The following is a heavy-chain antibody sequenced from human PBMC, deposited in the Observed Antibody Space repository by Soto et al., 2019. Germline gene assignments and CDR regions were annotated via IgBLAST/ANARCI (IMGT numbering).Heavy chain of an antibody. CDR1: GLIFNNYA. CDR2: ISGSGDST. V-gene: IGHV3-23*01. J-gene: IGHJ4*02. CDR3: ASRNYYASGSYYWYYFDY. D-gene: IGHD3-10*01. Sequence: GGSLRLSCAASGLIFNNYAMSWVRQAPGRGLQWVSGISGSGDSTYYADSVKGRFTISRDNSKNTLYLQMNSLRAEDTALYYCASRNYYASGSYYWYYFDYWSQRTLVTVSS.